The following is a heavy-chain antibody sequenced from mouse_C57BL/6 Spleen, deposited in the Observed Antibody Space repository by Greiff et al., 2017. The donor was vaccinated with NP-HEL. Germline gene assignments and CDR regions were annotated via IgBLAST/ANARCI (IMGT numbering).Heavy chain of an antibody. Sequence: VQLQQPGAELVKPGASVKLSCKASGYTFTSYWMHWVKQRPGQGLEWIGMIHPNSGSTNYNEKFKSKATLTVDKSSSTAYMQLSSLTSEDSAVYDCAREGYTTVVADYWGQGATLTVSS. D-gene: IGHD1-1*01. J-gene: IGHJ2*01. CDR1: GYTFTSYW. V-gene: IGHV1-64*01. CDR3: AREGYTTVVADY. CDR2: IHPNSGST.